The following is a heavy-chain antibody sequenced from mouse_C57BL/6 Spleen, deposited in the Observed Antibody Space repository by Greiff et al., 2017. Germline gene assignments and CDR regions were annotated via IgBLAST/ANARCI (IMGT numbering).Heavy chain of an antibody. CDR1: GFTFSSYT. CDR3: ARDYYGSSYGGYFDY. Sequence: EVNVVESGGGLVKPGGSLKLSCAASGFTFSSYTMSWVRQTPEKRLEWVATISGGGGNTYYPDSVKGRFTISRDNAKNTLYLQMSSLRSEDTALYYCARDYYGSSYGGYFDYWGQGTTLTVSS. CDR2: ISGGGGNT. J-gene: IGHJ2*01. D-gene: IGHD1-1*01. V-gene: IGHV5-9*01.